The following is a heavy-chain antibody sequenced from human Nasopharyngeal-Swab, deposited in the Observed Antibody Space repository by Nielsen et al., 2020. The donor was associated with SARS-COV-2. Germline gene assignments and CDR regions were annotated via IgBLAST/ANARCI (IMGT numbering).Heavy chain of an antibody. CDR2: IIPIFGTA. Sequence: SVKVSCKASGGTFSSYAISWVRQAPGQGLEWMGGIIPIFGTANYAQKFQGRVTITADESTSTAYMEPSSLRSEDTAVYYCASLYCSGGSCYFDYWGQGTLVTVSS. CDR1: GGTFSSYA. J-gene: IGHJ4*02. V-gene: IGHV1-69*13. CDR3: ASLYCSGGSCYFDY. D-gene: IGHD2-15*01.